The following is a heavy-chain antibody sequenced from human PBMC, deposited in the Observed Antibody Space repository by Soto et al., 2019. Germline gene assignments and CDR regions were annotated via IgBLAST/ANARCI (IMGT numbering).Heavy chain of an antibody. J-gene: IGHJ6*02. CDR2: IYPGDSDT. CDR3: AISSSYYYYGMDV. Sequence: ESLKISCKGSGYSFTGYLIGWVRQMPGKGLEWMGIIYPGDSDTRYSPSFQGQVTISADKSISTAYLQWSSLKASDTAMYYCAISSSYYYYGMDVWGQGTTVTVSS. CDR1: GYSFTGYL. V-gene: IGHV5-51*01. D-gene: IGHD6-13*01.